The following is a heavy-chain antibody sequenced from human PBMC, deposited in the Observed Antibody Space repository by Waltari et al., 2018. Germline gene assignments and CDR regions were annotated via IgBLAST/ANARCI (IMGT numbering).Heavy chain of an antibody. V-gene: IGHV1-2*02. CDR3: TRGGGRWVFYDY. CDR2: ISPKSGAT. J-gene: IGHJ4*02. Sequence: GQRLEWMAWISPKSGATNFAQKFRDSVTLNTDASISTAYMELTRLTYDDTAVYNCTRGGGRWVFYDYWGQGTLVTVSS. D-gene: IGHD1-26*01.